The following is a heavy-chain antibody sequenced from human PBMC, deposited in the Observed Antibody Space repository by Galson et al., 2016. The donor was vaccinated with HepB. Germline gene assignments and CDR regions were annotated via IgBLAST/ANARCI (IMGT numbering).Heavy chain of an antibody. V-gene: IGHV3-74*03. D-gene: IGHD7-27*01. J-gene: IGHJ4*02. CDR3: VRGRPAWD. Sequence: SLRLSCAASGFTYTDYWMHWIRQAPGKGLVWVARIFRDVSSAKYADFVKGRFTISRDNARNTLYLQMNSLSDEDTAVYHCVRGRPAWDWGQGTLVTVSS. CDR2: IFRDVSSA. CDR1: GFTYTDYW.